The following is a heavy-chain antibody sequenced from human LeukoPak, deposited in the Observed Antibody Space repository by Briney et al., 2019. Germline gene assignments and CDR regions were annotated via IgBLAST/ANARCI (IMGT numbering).Heavy chain of an antibody. CDR1: GFTFSSYS. V-gene: IGHV3-21*01. CDR3: ASRVGATSNARGVGVGRDAFDI. CDR2: ISSSSSYI. J-gene: IGHJ3*02. D-gene: IGHD1-26*01. Sequence: GGSLRLSCAASGFTFSSYSMNWVRQAPGKGLEWVSSISSSSSYIYYADSVKGRFTVSRDNAKNSLYLQMNSLRAEDTAVYYCASRVGATSNARGVGVGRDAFDIWGQGTMVTVSS.